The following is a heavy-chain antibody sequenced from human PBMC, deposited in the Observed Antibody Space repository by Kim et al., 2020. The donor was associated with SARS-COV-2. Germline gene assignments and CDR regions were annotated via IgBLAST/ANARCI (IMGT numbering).Heavy chain of an antibody. V-gene: IGHV5-51*01. Sequence: GESLKISCKGSGYSFTSYWIGWVRQMPGKGLEWMGIIYPGDSDTRYSPSFQGQVTISADKSISTAYLQWSSLKASDTAMYYCARRARNYDFGDAFDIWGQGTMVTVSS. CDR2: IYPGDSDT. D-gene: IGHD3-3*01. J-gene: IGHJ3*02. CDR3: ARRARNYDFGDAFDI. CDR1: GYSFTSYW.